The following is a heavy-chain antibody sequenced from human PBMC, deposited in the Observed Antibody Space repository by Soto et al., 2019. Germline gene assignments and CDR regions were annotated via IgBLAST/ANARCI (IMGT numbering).Heavy chain of an antibody. J-gene: IGHJ4*02. Sequence: QITLRESGPALVKPTQTLTLTCTFSGFSLTTSGEGVGWIRQPPGKAPEWLALIYWDDDKRYSPSLKNRLTISVDSSRSQVVRTMTNMDPVDTATYYCAHRKKTVIVATYVDYWVKGTLVTVSS. CDR3: AHRKKTVIVATYVDY. CDR2: IYWDDDK. D-gene: IGHD1-1*01. V-gene: IGHV2-5*02. CDR1: GFSLTTSGEG.